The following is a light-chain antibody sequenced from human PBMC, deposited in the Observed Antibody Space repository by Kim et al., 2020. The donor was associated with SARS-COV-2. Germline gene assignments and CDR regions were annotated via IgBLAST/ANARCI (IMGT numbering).Light chain of an antibody. V-gene: IGLV1-40*01. J-gene: IGLJ1*01. CDR1: SSTIGAGYD. CDR2: GNS. CDR3: QSYDSSLSGSSV. Sequence: RVTISCTGSSSTIGAGYDVHWDQQLPGTAPKLLIYGNSNRPSGVPDRFSGSKSGTSASLAITGLQAEDEADYYCQSYDSSLSGSSVFGTGTKVTVL.